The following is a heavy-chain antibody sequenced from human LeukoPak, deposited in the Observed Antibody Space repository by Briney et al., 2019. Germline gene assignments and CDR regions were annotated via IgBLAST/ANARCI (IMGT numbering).Heavy chain of an antibody. Sequence: GESLKISFKASGDSFTSFWIGWVRQMPGKGLEWIGIIYPGESDNRYSPSLQGQVTTSADKYISTAYLQWSRLQASDSARYYCARHRHPRGIMGGTTIAPWGQRTLLTVSS. V-gene: IGHV5-51*01. CDR2: IYPGESDN. J-gene: IGHJ5*02. CDR3: ARHRHPRGIMGGTTIAP. CDR1: GDSFTSFW. D-gene: IGHD1-26*01.